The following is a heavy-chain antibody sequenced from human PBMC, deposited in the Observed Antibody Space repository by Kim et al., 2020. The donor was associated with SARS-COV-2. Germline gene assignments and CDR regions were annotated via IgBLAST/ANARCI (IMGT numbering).Heavy chain of an antibody. V-gene: IGHV1-69*13. D-gene: IGHD6-13*01. CDR2: ITPIFVPA. CDR3: ARDTWGQTPTDGIAAAALYDYYYGMDV. Sequence: SVKVSCKASGGTFSSYAISWVRQALGQGLEWMGGITPIFVPATYAQKFQGEVTITPDESTRTAYMELSSLRSEDTAVYYCARDTWGQTPTDGIAAAALYDYYYGMDVWGQGTTVTVSS. CDR1: GGTFSSYA. J-gene: IGHJ6*02.